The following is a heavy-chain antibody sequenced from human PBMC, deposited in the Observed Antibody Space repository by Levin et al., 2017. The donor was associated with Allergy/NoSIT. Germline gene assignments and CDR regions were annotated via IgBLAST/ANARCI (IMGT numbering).Heavy chain of an antibody. J-gene: IGHJ6*02. CDR2: ISSSSSYI. D-gene: IGHD3-22*01. CDR3: ARERGYYYDSSGYYSVSYYYYGMDV. V-gene: IGHV3-21*01. CDR1: GFTFSSYS. Sequence: LSLTCAASGFTFSSYSMNWVRQAPGKGLEWVSSISSSSSYIYYADSVKGRFTISRDNAKNSLYLQMNSLRAEDTAVYYCARERGYYYDSSGYYSVSYYYYGMDVWGQGTTVTVSS.